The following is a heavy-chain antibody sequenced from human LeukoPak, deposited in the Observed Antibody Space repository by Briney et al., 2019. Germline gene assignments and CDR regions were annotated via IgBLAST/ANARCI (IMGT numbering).Heavy chain of an antibody. D-gene: IGHD3-10*01. Sequence: PSETLSLTCTVSGASISRSGYYWSWIRQPPGKGLEWIGYIYYSGSTYYNPSLKSRVTISGERSKNQFSLNLSSVTAADTAVYYCARVRRDYYGSGSGRDFDYWGQGTLVTVSS. CDR2: IYYSGST. J-gene: IGHJ4*02. CDR3: ARVRRDYYGSGSGRDFDY. CDR1: GASISRSGYY. V-gene: IGHV4-30-2*01.